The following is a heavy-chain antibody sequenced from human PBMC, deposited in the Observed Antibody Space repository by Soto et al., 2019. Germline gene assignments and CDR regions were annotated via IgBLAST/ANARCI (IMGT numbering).Heavy chain of an antibody. Sequence: QVQLVQSGAEVKKPGSSVRVSCKASGATLNSFINYGITWVRQAPGQGLEYVVGIIPAFGAAKHAQKFQGRVTLSADESTRTVNMELSRLRTNDTPVYYCKRGAATKIIMLKNNALEIWGQGTMVTVSS. J-gene: IGHJ3*02. CDR1: GATLNSFINYG. V-gene: IGHV1-69*12. CDR3: KRGAATKIIMLKNNALEI. CDR2: IIPAFGAA. D-gene: IGHD3-16*01.